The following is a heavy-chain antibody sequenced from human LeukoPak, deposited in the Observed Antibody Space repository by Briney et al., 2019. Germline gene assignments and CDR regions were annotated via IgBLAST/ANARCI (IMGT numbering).Heavy chain of an antibody. CDR3: AREELCSSTSCYRWFDP. J-gene: IGHJ5*02. Sequence: VASVKVSCKASGYTFTAYYMHWVRQAPGQGLEWMGWINPNSGGTNYAQKFQGRVTMTRDTSISTAYMELSRLRSDDTAVYYCAREELCSSTSCYRWFDPWGQGTLVTVSS. D-gene: IGHD2-2*01. CDR2: INPNSGGT. CDR1: GYTFTAYY. V-gene: IGHV1-2*02.